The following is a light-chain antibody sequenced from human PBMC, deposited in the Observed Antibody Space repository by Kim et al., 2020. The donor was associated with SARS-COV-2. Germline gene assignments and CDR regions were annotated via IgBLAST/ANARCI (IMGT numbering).Light chain of an antibody. CDR2: AAS. V-gene: IGKV3-15*01. CDR3: QQYNNWPPELT. CDR1: QSSSSN. Sequence: PGERSTPPCRASQSSSSNLAWYQQRPSQAPSLLIYAASIRTTGIPARFSGSGSGTEFTLTIRSLQSEDFAVYYCQQYNNWPPELTFGGGTKVDIK. J-gene: IGKJ4*01.